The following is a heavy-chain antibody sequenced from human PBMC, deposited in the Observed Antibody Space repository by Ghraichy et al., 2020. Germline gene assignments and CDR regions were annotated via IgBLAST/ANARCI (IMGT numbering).Heavy chain of an antibody. D-gene: IGHD5-24*01. J-gene: IGHJ6*02. CDR3: ARGGLGYMSGGTLYGMDV. Sequence: GSLRLSCAASGFTFSSYWMHWVRQAPGKGLVWVSRINSDGSSTSYADSVKGRFTISRDNAKNTLYLQMNSLRAEDTAVYYCARGGLGYMSGGTLYGMDVWGQGTTVTVSS. CDR1: GFTFSSYW. CDR2: INSDGSST. V-gene: IGHV3-74*01.